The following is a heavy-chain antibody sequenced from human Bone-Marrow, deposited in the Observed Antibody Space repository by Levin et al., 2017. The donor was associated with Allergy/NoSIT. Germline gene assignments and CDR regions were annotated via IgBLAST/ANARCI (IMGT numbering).Heavy chain of an antibody. CDR1: GFTFSTYA. D-gene: IGHD3-10*01. CDR2: ISDSGDST. CDR3: AATKWFGEHYDY. V-gene: IGHV3-23*01. J-gene: IGHJ4*02. Sequence: QPGGSLRLSCAASGFTFSTYAMTWVRQAPGKGLEWVSSISDSGDSTFYADSVKGRFTISRDNSKNTLYLQMNTLRAEDTAVYYCAATKWFGEHYDYWGQGTLVTVSS.